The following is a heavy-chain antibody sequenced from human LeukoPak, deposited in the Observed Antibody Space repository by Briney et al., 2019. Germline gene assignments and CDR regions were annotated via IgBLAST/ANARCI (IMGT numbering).Heavy chain of an antibody. V-gene: IGHV4-59*01. J-gene: IGHJ4*02. CDR3: ARAVITFGGAVAKGFDC. CDR1: GXSFSTYY. D-gene: IGHD3-16*01. CDR2: IYYSGNT. Sequence: SETLSLTCTVSGXSFSTYYWSWIRQPPGRGLEWIGYIYYSGNTDYNPSLKSRATMSLDTSKNQFSLNLSSVTAADTAIYYCARAVITFGGAVAKGFDCWGQGTLVTVSS.